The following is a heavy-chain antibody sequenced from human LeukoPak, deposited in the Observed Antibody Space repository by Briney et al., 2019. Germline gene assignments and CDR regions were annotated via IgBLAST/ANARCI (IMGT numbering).Heavy chain of an antibody. Sequence: PGVSLRLSCAASGFTFSSYGMHWVRQAPGKGLEWVALIWYDGSNKYYVDSVKGRLTISRDNSKNTLYLQMNSLRVEDTAVYYCAREGPRGNSQFDYWGQGTLVTVSS. CDR2: IWYDGSNK. J-gene: IGHJ4*02. CDR3: AREGPRGNSQFDY. V-gene: IGHV3-33*01. CDR1: GFTFSSYG.